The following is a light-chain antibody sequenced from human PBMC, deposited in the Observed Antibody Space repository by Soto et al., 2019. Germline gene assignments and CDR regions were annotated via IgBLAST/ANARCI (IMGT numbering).Light chain of an antibody. V-gene: IGKV1-39*01. CDR3: QQSYTTPWT. CDR1: QSVSRY. CDR2: AAS. Sequence: DIQMTQSPPSLSASVGDRVTITCRASQSVSRYLIWYQQKPGKAPKLLIFAASSLQSGLPSRFSGSGSGTDFTLTISSLQPEDFATYYCQQSYTTPWTFGQGTKVEIK. J-gene: IGKJ1*01.